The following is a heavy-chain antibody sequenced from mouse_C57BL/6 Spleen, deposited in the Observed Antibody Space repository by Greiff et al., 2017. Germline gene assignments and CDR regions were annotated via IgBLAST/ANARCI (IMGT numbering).Heavy chain of an antibody. V-gene: IGHV1-78*01. J-gene: IGHJ1*03. CDR3: ARRHGSSYGYFDV. D-gene: IGHD1-1*01. CDR2: IYPREGST. Sequence: VQLQQSDAELVKPGASVKISCKVSGYTFTDHTIHWMKQRPEQGLEWIGYIYPREGSTKYNEKFKGKATLTADKSTSTAYMQLNSLTSEDSAVYFCARRHGSSYGYFDVWGTGTTVTVSS. CDR1: GYTFTDHT.